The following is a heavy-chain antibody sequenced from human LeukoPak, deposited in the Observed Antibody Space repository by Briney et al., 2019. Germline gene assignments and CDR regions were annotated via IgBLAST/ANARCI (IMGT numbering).Heavy chain of an antibody. V-gene: IGHV4-59*01. CDR2: THYSGST. Sequence: SETLSLICTVSGGSISSYLWNWIRQPPGKGLEWIGYTHYSGSTNYNPSLKSRVTMSLDTSKNQFSLKLSSVTAADTAVYYCARGFRGYSGYDWYFDYWGQGTLVTVSS. CDR3: ARGFRGYSGYDWYFDY. CDR1: GGSISSYL. D-gene: IGHD5-12*01. J-gene: IGHJ4*02.